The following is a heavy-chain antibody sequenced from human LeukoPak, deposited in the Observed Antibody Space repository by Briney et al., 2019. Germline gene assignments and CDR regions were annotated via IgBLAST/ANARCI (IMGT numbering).Heavy chain of an antibody. CDR1: GFTFSNAW. J-gene: IGHJ4*02. CDR2: IKSRTDGGTT. D-gene: IGHD3-10*01. Sequence: PGGSLRLSCAASGFTFSNAWMSWVRQAPGKGLEWVGRIKSRTDGGTTDYAAPVKGKFTISRDDSKNTLYLQMNSLNTEDTAVYYCTTPYYYSSGTITPIYYFDHWGQGTLVTVSS. V-gene: IGHV3-15*01. CDR3: TTPYYYSSGTITPIYYFDH.